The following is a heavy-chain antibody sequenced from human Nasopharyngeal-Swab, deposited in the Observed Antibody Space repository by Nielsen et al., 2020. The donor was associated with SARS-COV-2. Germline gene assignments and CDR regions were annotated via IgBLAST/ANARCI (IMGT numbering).Heavy chain of an antibody. V-gene: IGHV1-46*01. D-gene: IGHD6-13*01. J-gene: IGHJ5*02. Sequence: WVRQAPGQGLEWMGVITPSGGATNYARKFRGRVTMTRDPSTSNVYLDLSSLKSEDTAVYFCASEPGGMAAPGKHFDPWGQGTLVTVSS. CDR2: ITPSGGAT. CDR3: ASEPGGMAAPGKHFDP.